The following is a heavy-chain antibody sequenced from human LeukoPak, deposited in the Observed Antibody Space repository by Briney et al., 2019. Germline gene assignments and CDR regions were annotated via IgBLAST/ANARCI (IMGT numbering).Heavy chain of an antibody. D-gene: IGHD2-2*01. CDR3: ARYLPAAILFDY. Sequence: SETLSLTCAVSGYSISSGYYWGWIRQPPGKGLEWIGSIYHSGSTYYNPSLKSRVTISVDTSKNQFSPKLSSVTAADTAVYYCARYLPAAILFDYWGQGTLVTVSS. CDR1: GYSISSGYY. CDR2: IYHSGST. V-gene: IGHV4-38-2*01. J-gene: IGHJ4*02.